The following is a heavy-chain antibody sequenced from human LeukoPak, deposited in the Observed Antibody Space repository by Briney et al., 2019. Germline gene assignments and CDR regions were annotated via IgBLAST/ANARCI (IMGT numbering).Heavy chain of an antibody. J-gene: IGHJ4*02. V-gene: IGHV4-39*02. CDR3: ARDGSH. Sequence: SETLSLTCTVSGDSINIGSYPWGWIRQPPGKGLEWIGSIQHSGNTYYNQSLKSPLTISVDTSKNQFSLKLNSVTAADTAVYYCARDGSHWGQGTLVTVSS. CDR2: IQHSGNT. CDR1: GDSINIGSYP.